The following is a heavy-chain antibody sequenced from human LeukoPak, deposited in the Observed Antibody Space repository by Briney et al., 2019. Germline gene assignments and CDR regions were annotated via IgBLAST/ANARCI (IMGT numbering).Heavy chain of an antibody. D-gene: IGHD3-22*01. CDR1: GFTFSSYW. CDR2: IKQDGSEK. CDR3: ARDFYDRRELDAFDI. V-gene: IGHV3-7*01. J-gene: IGHJ3*02. Sequence: GGSLRLSCAASGFTFSSYWMSWVRQAPGKGLEWVANIKQDGSEKYYVDSVKGRFTISRDNAKNSLYLQMNSLRAEDTAVYYCARDFYDRRELDAFDIWGQGTMVTVSS.